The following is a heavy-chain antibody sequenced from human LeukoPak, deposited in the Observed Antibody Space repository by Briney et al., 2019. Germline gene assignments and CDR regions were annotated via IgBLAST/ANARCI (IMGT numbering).Heavy chain of an antibody. CDR3: ARSTRIVVVFDY. Sequence: ASVKVSCKASGYTFTSYGISWVRQAPGQGLEWMGWISAYNGNTNYAQKLQGRVTMTTDTSTSTAYMELRSLRSDDTAVYYCARSTRIVVVFDYWAREPWSPSPQ. D-gene: IGHD3-22*01. J-gene: IGHJ4*02. CDR1: GYTFTSYG. V-gene: IGHV1-18*01. CDR2: ISAYNGNT.